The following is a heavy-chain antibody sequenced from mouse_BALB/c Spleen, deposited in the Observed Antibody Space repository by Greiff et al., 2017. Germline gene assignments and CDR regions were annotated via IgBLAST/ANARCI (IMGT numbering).Heavy chain of an antibody. CDR3: ARKRGYYVGAMDY. V-gene: IGHV2-2*02. CDR2: IWSGGST. Sequence: VQLKESGPGLVQPSQSLSITCTVSGFSLTSYGVHWVRQSPGKGLEWLGVIWSGGSTDYNAAFISRLSISKDNSKSQVFFKMNSLQANDTAIYYCARKRGYYVGAMDYWGQGTSVTVSS. CDR1: GFSLTSYG. D-gene: IGHD2-3*01. J-gene: IGHJ4*01.